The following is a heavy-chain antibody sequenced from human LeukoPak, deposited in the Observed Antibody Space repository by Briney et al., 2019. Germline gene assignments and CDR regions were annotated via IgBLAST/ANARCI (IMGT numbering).Heavy chain of an antibody. D-gene: IGHD3-16*02. V-gene: IGHV3-23*01. CDR3: AKSLYGGCDY. J-gene: IGHJ4*02. CDR1: GFSFSTYA. CDR2: VNGNGGST. Sequence: GGSLRLSCAASGFSFSTYAMSWVRQAPGKGLEWVSGVNGNGGSTSYADSVKGRFTIFRDDSKNTVYLQMNSLRVEDTAVYYCAKSLYGGCDYWGQGTVVTVSS.